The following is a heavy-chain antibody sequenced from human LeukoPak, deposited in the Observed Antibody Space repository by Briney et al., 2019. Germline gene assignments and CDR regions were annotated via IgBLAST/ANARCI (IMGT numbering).Heavy chain of an antibody. CDR1: GFTFCDYA. Sequence: GSLRLSLSTPGFTFCDYAMDLVRQAPGKGLEWVSFISGDGGSTYYADSVKGRFTISRDNSKNSLYLQMNSLRTEDTALYYCAKDGVYGSGSYIDYWGQGTLVTVSS. D-gene: IGHD3-10*01. J-gene: IGHJ4*02. V-gene: IGHV3-43*02. CDR3: AKDGVYGSGSYIDY. CDR2: ISGDGGST.